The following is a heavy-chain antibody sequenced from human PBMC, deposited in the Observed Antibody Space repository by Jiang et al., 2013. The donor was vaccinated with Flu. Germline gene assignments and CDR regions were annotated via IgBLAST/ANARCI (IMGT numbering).Heavy chain of an antibody. CDR3: VRHAFGYSGWHYFDS. CDR1: GYIFTNYW. CDR2: IDPRSSYT. J-gene: IGHJ4*02. V-gene: IGHV5-10-1*01. D-gene: IGHD6-19*01. Sequence: SLKISCKGSGYIFTNYWITWVRQMPGKGLEWMGRIDPRSSYTTYSPSFQGHVIISADKSITTAYLQWSSLTASDTAIYYCVRHAFGYSGWHYFDSWGQGTLVTVSS.